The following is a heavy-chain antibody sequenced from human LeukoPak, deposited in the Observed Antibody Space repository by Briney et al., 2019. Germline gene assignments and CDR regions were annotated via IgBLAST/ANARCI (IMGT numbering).Heavy chain of an antibody. Sequence: GASVKVSCKASGGTFSSYAISWVRQAPGQGLEWMGWISAYNGNTNYAQKLRGRVTMTTDTSTSTAYMELRSLRSDDTAVYYCARALNYYDSSGYILGDYYYYGMDVWGQGTTVTVSS. CDR2: ISAYNGNT. CDR1: GGTFSSYA. V-gene: IGHV1-18*01. J-gene: IGHJ6*02. D-gene: IGHD3-22*01. CDR3: ARALNYYDSSGYILGDYYYYGMDV.